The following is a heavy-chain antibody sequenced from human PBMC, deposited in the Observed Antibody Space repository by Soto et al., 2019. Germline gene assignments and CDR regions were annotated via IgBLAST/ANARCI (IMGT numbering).Heavy chain of an antibody. CDR2: IYYSGST. Sequence: SETLSLTCTVSGGSVSSGSYYWSWIRQPPGKGLEWIGYIYYSGSTNYNPSLKSRVTISVDTSKNQFSLKLSSVTAADTAVYYCAREMVRSGYSGYENWGQGTLVTVSS. CDR3: AREMVRSGYSGYEN. D-gene: IGHD5-12*01. CDR1: GGSVSSGSYY. J-gene: IGHJ4*02. V-gene: IGHV4-61*01.